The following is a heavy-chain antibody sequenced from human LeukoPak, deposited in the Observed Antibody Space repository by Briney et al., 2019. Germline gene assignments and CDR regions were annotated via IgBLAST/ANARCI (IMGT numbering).Heavy chain of an antibody. D-gene: IGHD2-2*01. CDR3: ASSAGDCSSTSCYPEY. V-gene: IGHV4-34*01. Sequence: TSETLSLTCTVYGGSFSGYYWSWIRQPPGKGLEWIGEINHSGSTNYNPSLKSRVTISVDTSKNQFSLKLSSVTAADTAVYYCASSAGDCSSTSCYPEYWGQGTLVTVSS. CDR2: INHSGST. CDR1: GGSFSGYY. J-gene: IGHJ4*02.